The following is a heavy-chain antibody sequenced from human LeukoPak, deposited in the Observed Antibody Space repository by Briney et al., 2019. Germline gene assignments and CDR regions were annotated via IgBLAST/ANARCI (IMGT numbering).Heavy chain of an antibody. CDR1: GFTFSSYA. J-gene: IGHJ3*02. V-gene: IGHV3-23*01. Sequence: GGSLRLSCAASGFTFSSYAMSWVRQAPGKGLEWVSAISGSGGSTYYADSVKGRFTISRDNAKNTLYLQMNSLRAEDTAVYYCARAVAGTNALDIWGQGTLVTVSS. CDR2: ISGSGGST. D-gene: IGHD6-19*01. CDR3: ARAVAGTNALDI.